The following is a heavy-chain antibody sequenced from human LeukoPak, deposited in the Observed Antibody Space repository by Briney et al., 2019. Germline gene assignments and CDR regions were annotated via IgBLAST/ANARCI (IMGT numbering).Heavy chain of an antibody. CDR3: AKDGADIFTGYNFFDY. V-gene: IGHV3-30*18. J-gene: IGHJ4*02. Sequence: GRSLRLPCAASGFTFCSYRMHWVRQAPGKGLEGVADILYGGSNKYYAHAVTGRVTISRDNSKNTLYLQMNSLRAEDTAVYYCAKDGADIFTGYNFFDYWGQGTLVTVSS. D-gene: IGHD3-9*01. CDR2: ILYGGSNK. CDR1: GFTFCSYR.